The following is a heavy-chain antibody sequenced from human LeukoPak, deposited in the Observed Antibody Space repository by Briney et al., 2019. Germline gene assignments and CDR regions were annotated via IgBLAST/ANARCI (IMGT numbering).Heavy chain of an antibody. CDR1: GGSISSYY. CDR3: ARTTANNWFDP. V-gene: IGHV4-59*01. J-gene: IGHJ5*02. CDR2: IYYTGST. Sequence: SETLSLTCTVSGGSISSYYWSWIRQPPGKGLEWIGYIYYTGSTNYNPSLKSRVTISVDTSKNQFSLKLRSVTAADTAVYYCARTTANNWFDPWGQGTLVTVSS. D-gene: IGHD2-21*02.